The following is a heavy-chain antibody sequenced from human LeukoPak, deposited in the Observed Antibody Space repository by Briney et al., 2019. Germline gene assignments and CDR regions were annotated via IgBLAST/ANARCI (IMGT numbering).Heavy chain of an antibody. CDR2: ISSSSSTI. V-gene: IGHV3-48*01. CDR1: GFTFSSYS. D-gene: IGHD3-9*01. Sequence: GGSLRLSCAASGFTFSSYSMNWVRQAPGKGLEWVSYISSSSSTIYYADSVKGRFTISRDNAKNSLYLQMNSLRAEDTALYYCAKGGRRYFDWLTFDYWGQGTLVTVSS. CDR3: AKGGRRYFDWLTFDY. J-gene: IGHJ4*02.